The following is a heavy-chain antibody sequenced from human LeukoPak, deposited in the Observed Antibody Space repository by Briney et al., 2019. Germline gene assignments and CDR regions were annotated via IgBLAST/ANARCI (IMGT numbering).Heavy chain of an antibody. V-gene: IGHV3-30*18. CDR1: GFTFGAYG. J-gene: IGHJ4*02. CDR2: ISYDGSNK. D-gene: IGHD7-27*01. CDR3: AKEKTGPYYFDY. Sequence: TGGSLRLSCVASGFTFGAYGMHWVRQAPGKGLEWVAVISYDGSNKYYADSVKGRFTISRDNSKNTLYLQMNSLRAEDTAVYYCAKEKTGPYYFDYWGQGILVTVS.